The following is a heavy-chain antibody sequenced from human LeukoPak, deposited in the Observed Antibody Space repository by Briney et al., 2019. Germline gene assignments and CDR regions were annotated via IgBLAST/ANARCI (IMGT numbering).Heavy chain of an antibody. CDR2: ISTDGGST. CDR3: VNVLSGAARSY. Sequence: PGGSLRLSCSASGFTFSSYAMHWVRQAPGKGLEYVSAISTDGGSTYYADSVKGRFTISRDNSKNTMYLQMSSLRAEDTAVYYCVNVLSGAARSYWGQGTLVTVSS. V-gene: IGHV3-64D*06. D-gene: IGHD5-12*01. J-gene: IGHJ4*02. CDR1: GFTFSSYA.